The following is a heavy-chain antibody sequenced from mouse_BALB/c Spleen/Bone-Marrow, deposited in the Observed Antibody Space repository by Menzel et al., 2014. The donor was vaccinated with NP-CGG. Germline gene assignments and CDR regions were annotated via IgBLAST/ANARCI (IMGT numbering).Heavy chain of an antibody. CDR2: IWSGGST. Sequence: QVQLQQSGPGLVQPSPSLSITFTVSGLSLTSYGVHWVRQSPGKGLEWLGGIWSGGSTDYNAAFISRLSISKDNSKSQVYVKMNSLQANDAAIYYYARKRRYYAMDYWGQGTSVTVSS. J-gene: IGHJ4*01. CDR1: GLSLTSYG. V-gene: IGHV2-2*02. CDR3: ARKRRYYAMDY.